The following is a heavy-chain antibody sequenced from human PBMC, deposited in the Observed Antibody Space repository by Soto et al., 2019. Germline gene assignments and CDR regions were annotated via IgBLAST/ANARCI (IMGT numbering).Heavy chain of an antibody. V-gene: IGHV3-9*01. CDR1: GFTFDDYA. D-gene: IGHD5-18*01. CDR3: VRSKGGYSYGTPFDY. J-gene: IGHJ4*02. CDR2: ISWNSGNI. Sequence: EVQLEESGGALVQPGRSLRLSCAASGFTFDDYAMYWVRQVLGKGLEWVSSISWNSGNIGYADSVKGRFTTSRDNAENSPYLQMNSLRPEDTAVYYCVRSKGGYSYGTPFDYWGQGTLVTVSS.